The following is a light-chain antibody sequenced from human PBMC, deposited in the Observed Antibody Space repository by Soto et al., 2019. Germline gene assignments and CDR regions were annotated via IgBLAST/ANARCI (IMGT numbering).Light chain of an antibody. CDR1: SGSVSTSYY. V-gene: IGLV8-61*01. Sequence: VVTQEPSFSVSPGRTVTLTCGLSSGSVSTSYYPSWYQQTPGQAPRTLIYNTNTRSSGVPDRFSGSILGNKAALTITGAQADDESDYYCVLFMGSGIWVFGGGTKLTVL. J-gene: IGLJ3*02. CDR2: NTN. CDR3: VLFMGSGIWV.